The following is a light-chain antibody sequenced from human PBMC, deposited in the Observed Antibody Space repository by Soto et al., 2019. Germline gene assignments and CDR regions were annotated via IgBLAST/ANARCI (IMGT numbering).Light chain of an antibody. Sequence: QSVLTQPPSASGSPGQSVTISCTGTSSDVGGYNYVSWYQQHPGKAPKLMIYEVSKRPSGVPDRLSGSKSGNTASLTVSGLQAEDEADYYCTTYTSSTSSYVFGVGTKVTVL. J-gene: IGLJ1*01. CDR3: TTYTSSTSSYV. CDR1: SSDVGGYNY. V-gene: IGLV2-8*01. CDR2: EVS.